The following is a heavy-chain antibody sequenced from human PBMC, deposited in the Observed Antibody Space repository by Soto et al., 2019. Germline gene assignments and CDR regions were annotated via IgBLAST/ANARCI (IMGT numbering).Heavy chain of an antibody. Sequence: HPWESLRLSCAASGFTFSSYAMSWVRQAPGKGLEWVSAISGSGGSTYYAGSVKGRFTVSRDNSKSTLYLQMNSLRAEDTAVYYCAKDPIAENGPAGRYGMDVWGQGTTVTSP. CDR1: GFTFSSYA. J-gene: IGHJ6*02. D-gene: IGHD6-13*01. V-gene: IGHV3-23*01. CDR3: AKDPIAENGPAGRYGMDV. CDR2: ISGSGGST.